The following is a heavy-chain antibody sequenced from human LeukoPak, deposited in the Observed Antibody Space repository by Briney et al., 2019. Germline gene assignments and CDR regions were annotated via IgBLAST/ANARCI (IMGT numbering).Heavy chain of an antibody. D-gene: IGHD2-15*01. Sequence: PSETLSLTCTVSGGSISSYYWSWIRQPAGKGLEWIGRIYTSGSTNYNPSLKGRVTMSVDTSKNQFSLKLSSVTAADTAVYYCARDFRCSGGSCYSDAFDIWGQGTMVTVSS. CDR3: ARDFRCSGGSCYSDAFDI. CDR1: GGSISSYY. V-gene: IGHV4-4*07. J-gene: IGHJ3*02. CDR2: IYTSGST.